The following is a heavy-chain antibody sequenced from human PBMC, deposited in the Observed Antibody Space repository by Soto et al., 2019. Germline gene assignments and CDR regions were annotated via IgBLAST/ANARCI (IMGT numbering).Heavy chain of an antibody. CDR3: VRLIGNSWLDY. Sequence: PSQTLSLTCAISGDSVSSNSVTWNWIRQSPSRGLEWLGRTYYRSKWERDYAVSVQSRITINPDTSKNQFSLQLNSVTPEDTAVYYCVRLIGNSWLDYWGQGTLVTVS. CDR2: TYYRSKWER. D-gene: IGHD6-13*01. J-gene: IGHJ4*02. V-gene: IGHV6-1*01. CDR1: GDSVSSNSVT.